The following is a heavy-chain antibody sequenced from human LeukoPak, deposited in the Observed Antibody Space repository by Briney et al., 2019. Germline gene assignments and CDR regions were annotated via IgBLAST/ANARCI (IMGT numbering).Heavy chain of an antibody. V-gene: IGHV3-33*01. CDR3: AREYDHYLLDYMDV. CDR2: IWYDGSNK. J-gene: IGHJ6*03. Sequence: GGSLRLSCAASGFTFSSYGMHWVRQAPAKGREWVAVIWYDGSNKYYADSEKGRFTISRDNSKNTLYLQMNSLRAEDTAVYYCAREYDHYLLDYMDVWGKGTTVTVSS. CDR1: GFTFSSYG. D-gene: IGHD1-1*01.